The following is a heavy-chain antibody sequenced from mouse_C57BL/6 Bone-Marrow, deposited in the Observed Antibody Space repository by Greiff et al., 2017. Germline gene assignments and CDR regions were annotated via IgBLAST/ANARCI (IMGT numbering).Heavy chain of an antibody. Sequence: DVKLVESGGDLVKPGGSLKLSCAASGFTFSSYGMSWVRQTPDKRLEWVATISSGGSYTYYPDSVKGRFTISRDNAKNTLYLQMSSLTSEDTAMYYCARPDSPPDFDVWGTGTTVTVSS. D-gene: IGHD6-2*01. CDR1: GFTFSSYG. V-gene: IGHV5-6*02. CDR3: ARPDSPPDFDV. J-gene: IGHJ1*03. CDR2: ISSGGSYT.